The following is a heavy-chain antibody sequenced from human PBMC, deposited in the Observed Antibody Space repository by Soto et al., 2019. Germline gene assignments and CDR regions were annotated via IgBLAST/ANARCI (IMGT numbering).Heavy chain of an antibody. CDR1: DFTFGSYW. CDR2: ISSDGRST. J-gene: IGHJ6*02. V-gene: IGHV3-74*01. CDR3: ARDVVSIFGVVSYYYYGMDV. D-gene: IGHD3-3*01. Sequence: EVQLVESGGGLVQPGGSLRLSCAASDFTFGSYWMHWVRQAPGKGLVWVSRISSDGRSTTYADSVKGRFTISRDNAKKTLYLQMNSLRAEDTAIYYCARDVVSIFGVVSYYYYGMDVWGQGTTVTVSS.